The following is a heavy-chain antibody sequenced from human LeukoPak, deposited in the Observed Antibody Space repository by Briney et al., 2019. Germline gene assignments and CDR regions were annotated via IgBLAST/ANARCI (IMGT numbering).Heavy chain of an antibody. CDR3: ASARGYYDSSGYSDYGY. Sequence: ASVKVSCKASGYTFTGYYMHWVRQAPGQGLEWMGWINPNSGGTNYAQKFQGRVTMTRDTSISTAYVELSRLRSDDTAVYYCASARGYYDSSGYSDYGYWGQGTLVTVSS. CDR2: INPNSGGT. J-gene: IGHJ4*02. CDR1: GYTFTGYY. V-gene: IGHV1-2*02. D-gene: IGHD3-22*01.